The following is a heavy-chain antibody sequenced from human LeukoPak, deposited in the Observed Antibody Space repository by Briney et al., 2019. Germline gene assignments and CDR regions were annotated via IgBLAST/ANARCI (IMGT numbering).Heavy chain of an antibody. CDR2: INHSGST. CDR3: ARALIERVYYYGSGSLDYFDY. D-gene: IGHD3-10*01. V-gene: IGHV4-34*01. J-gene: IGHJ4*02. CDR1: GFTFSSYA. Sequence: KPGGSLRLSCAASGFTFSSYAMSWVRQAPGKGLEWIGEINHSGSTNYNPSLKSRVTISVDTSKNQFSLKLSSVTAADTAVYYCARALIERVYYYGSGSLDYFDYWGQGTLVTVSS.